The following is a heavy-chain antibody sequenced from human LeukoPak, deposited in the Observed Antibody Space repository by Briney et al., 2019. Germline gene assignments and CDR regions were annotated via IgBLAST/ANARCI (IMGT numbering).Heavy chain of an antibody. J-gene: IGHJ4*02. D-gene: IGHD2-15*01. CDR3: TSERYCSGASCFYY. Sequence: GGSLRLSCADSGFTIVKTWMTWVRQAPGQGLEWVGRIKSKSDGGTIDYAAPVKGRFIISRDDSKSTLYLQMNSLKIEDTAVYYCTSERYCSGASCFYYWGQGTLVTVSS. V-gene: IGHV3-15*01. CDR1: GFTIVKTW. CDR2: IKSKSDGGTI.